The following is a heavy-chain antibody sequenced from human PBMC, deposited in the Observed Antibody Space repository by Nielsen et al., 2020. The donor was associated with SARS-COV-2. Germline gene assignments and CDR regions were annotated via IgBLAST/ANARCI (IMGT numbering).Heavy chain of an antibody. Sequence: LRLSCTVSGGSISSGDYYWNWVRQPPGKGLEWIGHIYYSGSTYYNPSPKSRVTISEDTSKNQFSLNLSSVTAADTAVYYCARTTVTTAFDYWGQGTLVTVSS. V-gene: IGHV4-30-4*01. CDR1: GGSISSGDYY. D-gene: IGHD4-17*01. CDR2: IYYSGST. CDR3: ARTTVTTAFDY. J-gene: IGHJ4*02.